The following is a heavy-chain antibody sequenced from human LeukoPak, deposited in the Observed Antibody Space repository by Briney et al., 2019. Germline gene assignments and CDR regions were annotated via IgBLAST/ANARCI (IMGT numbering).Heavy chain of an antibody. V-gene: IGHV3-48*03. D-gene: IGHD5-18*01. J-gene: IGHJ4*02. CDR3: ARDLKRASYAFDY. Sequence: GGSLRLSCAASGFTFSSYEMNWVRQAPGKGLEWVSYISSSGSTIYYADSVKGRFTISRDNAKNSLYLQMNSLRAEDTAVYYCARDLKRASYAFDYWGQGTLVTVSS. CDR1: GFTFSSYE. CDR2: ISSSGSTI.